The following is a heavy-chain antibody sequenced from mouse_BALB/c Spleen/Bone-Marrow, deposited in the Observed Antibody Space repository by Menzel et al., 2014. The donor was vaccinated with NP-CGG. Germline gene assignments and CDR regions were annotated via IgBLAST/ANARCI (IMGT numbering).Heavy chain of an antibody. CDR2: IDTSDSYT. J-gene: IGHJ1*01. D-gene: IGHD1-2*01. CDR3: ARSAGYWYFDV. CDR1: GYTFTDYW. V-gene: IGHV1-69*01. Sequence: QVQLQQSGAELVMPGASVKMSCKASGYTFTDYWMHWVKQRPGQGLEWIGAIDTSDSYTSYNQKFKGKATLTVDESSSTAYMQLSSLTSEDSAFYYCARSAGYWYFDVWGAGTTVTVSS.